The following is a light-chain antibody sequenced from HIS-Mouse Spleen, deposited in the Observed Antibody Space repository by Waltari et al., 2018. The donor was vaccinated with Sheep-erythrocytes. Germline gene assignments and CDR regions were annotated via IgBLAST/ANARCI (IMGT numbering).Light chain of an antibody. CDR1: STDGGGYNY. CDR2: DVS. J-gene: IGLJ1*01. Sequence: QSALTQPRSVSGSPGQSVTISFTGTSTDGGGYNYVPWYQQHPGKAPKLMIYDVSKRPSGVPDRFSGSKSGNTASLTISGLQAEDEADYYCCSYAGSYNHVFGTGTKVTVL. CDR3: CSYAGSYNHV. V-gene: IGLV2-11*01.